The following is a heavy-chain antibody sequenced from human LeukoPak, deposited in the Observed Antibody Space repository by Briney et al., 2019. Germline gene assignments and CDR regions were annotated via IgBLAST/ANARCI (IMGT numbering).Heavy chain of an antibody. V-gene: IGHV1-8*02. CDR1: GGTFSSYA. Sequence: GASVKVSCKASGGTFSSYAISWVRQATGQGLEWMGWMNPNSGNTGYAQKFQGRVTMTRNTSISTAYMELRSLRSDDTAVYYCARDSGTPYNWNPGAFDIWGQGTMVTVSS. CDR2: MNPNSGNT. J-gene: IGHJ3*02. CDR3: ARDSGTPYNWNPGAFDI. D-gene: IGHD1-20*01.